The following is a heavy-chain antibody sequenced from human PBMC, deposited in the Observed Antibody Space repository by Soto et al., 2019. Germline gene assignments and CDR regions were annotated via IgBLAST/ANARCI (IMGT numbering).Heavy chain of an antibody. CDR3: ARVGAVVIGRTANWPDP. J-gene: IGHJ5*02. D-gene: IGHD3-22*01. V-gene: IGHV3-11*01. CDR1: GGSFSVYY. CDR2: ISISGSTI. Sequence: LSLTCAVHGGSFSVYYWSWIRQPPGKGLEWVSYISISGSTIYYADSVKGRFTISRDNAKNSLYLQMNSLRAEDTAVYYCARVGAVVIGRTANWPDPWGQGTRVTVSS.